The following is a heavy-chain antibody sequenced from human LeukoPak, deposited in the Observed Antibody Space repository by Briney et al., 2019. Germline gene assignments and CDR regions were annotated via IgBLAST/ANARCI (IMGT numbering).Heavy chain of an antibody. Sequence: SETLSLTCTVSGGSISSYYWSWIRQPPGKGLEWIGYIYYSGSTNYNPSLKSRVTISVDTSKNQFSLKLSSVTAADTAVYYCARRLRFGLLMDGWGKGTTVTVSS. CDR3: ARRLRFGLLMDG. D-gene: IGHD3-10*01. V-gene: IGHV4-59*01. J-gene: IGHJ6*04. CDR1: GGSISSYY. CDR2: IYYSGST.